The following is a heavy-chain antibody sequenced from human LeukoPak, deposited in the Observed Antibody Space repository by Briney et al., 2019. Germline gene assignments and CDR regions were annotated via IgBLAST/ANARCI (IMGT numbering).Heavy chain of an antibody. V-gene: IGHV4-59*01. Sequence: PSETLSLTCTVSVGSISGYYWSSIRQAPGKGLEWIGYIHYSGNTNYNPSLKSRVTISVDTSKNQFSLKVNSVTAADTAVYYCARYYCGGDCYGFVYWGQGTLVTVSS. CDR3: ARYYCGGDCYGFVY. D-gene: IGHD2-21*02. CDR1: VGSISGYY. J-gene: IGHJ4*02. CDR2: IHYSGNT.